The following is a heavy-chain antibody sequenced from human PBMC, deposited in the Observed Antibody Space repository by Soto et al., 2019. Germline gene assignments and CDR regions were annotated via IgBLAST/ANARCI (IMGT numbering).Heavy chain of an antibody. CDR1: GFTFSSYA. CDR2: ISYDGSNK. V-gene: IGHV3-30-3*01. D-gene: IGHD4-17*01. Sequence: QVQLVESGGGVVQPGRSLRLSCAASGFTFSSYAMHWVRQAPGKGLEWVAVISYDGSNKYYADSVKGRFTISRDNSKNTLYLQMNSLRAEDTAVYYCARDIRGYGDYRGGFDYWGQGTLVTVSS. J-gene: IGHJ4*02. CDR3: ARDIRGYGDYRGGFDY.